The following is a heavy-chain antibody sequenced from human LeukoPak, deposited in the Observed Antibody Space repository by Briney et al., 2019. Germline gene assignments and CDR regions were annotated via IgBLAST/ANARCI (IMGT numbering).Heavy chain of an antibody. J-gene: IGHJ4*02. CDR2: ISGSGGST. Sequence: GGSLRLSCAASGFTFSSYAMSWVRQAPGKGLEWVSAISGSGGSTYYADSVKGRFTISRDNAKNSLYLQMNSLRAEDTAVYYCARELQGDILTGFDYWGQGTLVTVSS. D-gene: IGHD3-9*01. V-gene: IGHV3-23*01. CDR3: ARELQGDILTGFDY. CDR1: GFTFSSYA.